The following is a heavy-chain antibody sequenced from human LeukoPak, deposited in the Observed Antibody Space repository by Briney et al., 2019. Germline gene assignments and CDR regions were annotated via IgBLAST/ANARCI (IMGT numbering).Heavy chain of an antibody. J-gene: IGHJ6*02. D-gene: IGHD3-16*01. CDR3: ARDMIRGDYYYGMDV. CDR1: GGTFSSYA. V-gene: IGHV1-69*06. CDR2: IIPIFGTA. Sequence: SVKVSCKASGGTFSSYAISWVRQAPGQGLEWMGGIIPIFGTANYAQKFQGRVTITADKSTSTAYMELSSLRSEDTAVYYCARDMIRGDYYYGMDVWGQGTTVTVSS.